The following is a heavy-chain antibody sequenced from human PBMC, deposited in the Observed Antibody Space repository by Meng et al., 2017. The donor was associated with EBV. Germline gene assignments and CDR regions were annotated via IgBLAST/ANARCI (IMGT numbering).Heavy chain of an antibody. Sequence: VHTVKSGAGVKKPGSSVKVSCKASGGTFSSYAISWVRQAPGQGLEWMGGIIPIFGTANYAQKFQGRVTITADKSTSTAYMELSSLRSEDTAVYYCARAEIAAAGRLDYWGQGTLVTVSS. CDR3: ARAEIAAAGRLDY. D-gene: IGHD6-13*01. J-gene: IGHJ4*02. V-gene: IGHV1-69*06. CDR1: GGTFSSYA. CDR2: IIPIFGTA.